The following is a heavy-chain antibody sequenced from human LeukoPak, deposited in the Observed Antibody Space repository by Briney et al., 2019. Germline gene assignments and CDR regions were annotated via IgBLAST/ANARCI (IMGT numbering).Heavy chain of an antibody. CDR2: ISSSSSTI. J-gene: IGHJ5*02. D-gene: IGHD3-3*01. V-gene: IGHV3-48*01. CDR1: GFTFSSYS. Sequence: PGGSLRLSCAASGFTFSSYSMNWVRQAPGKGLEWVSYISSSSSTIYYADSVKGRFTISRDNAKNSLYLQMNSLRAEDTAVYYCARDSGDVLRFLEWFEVPDRWGQGTLVTVSS. CDR3: ARDSGDVLRFLEWFEVPDR.